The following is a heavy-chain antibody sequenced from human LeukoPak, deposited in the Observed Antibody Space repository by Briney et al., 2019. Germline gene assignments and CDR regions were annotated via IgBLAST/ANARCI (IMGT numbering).Heavy chain of an antibody. J-gene: IGHJ3*02. Sequence: SETLSLTCTGSGGSISSSSYSWGWIRQPPGKGLEWIGSIYYSGNTFYNPSLQSRVTISVDTSKNQFSLRLTSVTAADTAVYHCARHRSGSWYDAFDIWGQGTMVTVSS. CDR2: IYYSGNT. D-gene: IGHD6-13*01. CDR3: ARHRSGSWYDAFDI. CDR1: GGSISSSSYS. V-gene: IGHV4-39*01.